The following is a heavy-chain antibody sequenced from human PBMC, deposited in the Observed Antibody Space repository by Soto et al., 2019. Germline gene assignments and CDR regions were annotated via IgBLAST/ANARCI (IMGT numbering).Heavy chain of an antibody. CDR1: GYSFTSYW. CDR2: IDPSDSYT. J-gene: IGHJ6*02. Sequence: GESLKISCKGSGYSFTSYWISWVRQMPGKGLEWMGRIDPSDSYTNYSPSFQGHVTISADKSISTAYLQWSSLKVSDTAMYYCARLPSKGVYYYYGMDVWGQGTTVTVSS. V-gene: IGHV5-10-1*01. CDR3: ARLPSKGVYYYYGMDV.